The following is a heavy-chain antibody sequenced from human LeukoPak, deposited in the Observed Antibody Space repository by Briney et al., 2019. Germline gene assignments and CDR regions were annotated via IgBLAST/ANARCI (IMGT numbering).Heavy chain of an antibody. Sequence: QPGGSLRLSCAVSGVTLSNYGMSWVRQAPGKGLEWVAGISDRGGSTNYADSVKGRFTISRDNPKNTLYLQMNSLRAEDTAMYFCAKRGVVIRVILVGFHKEAYYFDSWGQGALVTVSS. CDR2: ISDRGGST. D-gene: IGHD3-22*01. V-gene: IGHV3-23*01. J-gene: IGHJ4*02. CDR3: AKRGVVIRVILVGFHKEAYYFDS. CDR1: GVTLSNYG.